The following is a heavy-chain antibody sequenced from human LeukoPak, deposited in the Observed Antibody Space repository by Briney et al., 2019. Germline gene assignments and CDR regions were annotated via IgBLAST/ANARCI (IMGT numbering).Heavy chain of an antibody. CDR3: ARDGGAVAVTLIDY. D-gene: IGHD6-19*01. J-gene: IGHJ4*02. V-gene: IGHV3-21*01. CDR1: GFTFSSYS. CDR2: ISSSSSYI. Sequence: GGSLRLSCAASGFTFSSYSMNWVRQAPGKGLEWVSSISSSSSYIYYADSVKGRFTISRDNAKNSLYLQMNSLRAEDTAVYYCARDGGAVAVTLIDYWGQGTLVTVSS.